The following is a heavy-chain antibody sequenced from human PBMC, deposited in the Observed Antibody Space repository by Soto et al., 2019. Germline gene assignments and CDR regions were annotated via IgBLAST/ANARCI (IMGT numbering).Heavy chain of an antibody. Sequence: GGSLRLSCAASGFTFSSYAMHWVRQAPGKGLEWVAVISYDGSNKYYADSVKGRFTISRDNSKNTLYLQMNSLRAEDTAVYYCARDCIAAGCDYWGQGTLVTVSS. CDR2: ISYDGSNK. D-gene: IGHD6-13*01. CDR3: ARDCIAAGCDY. V-gene: IGHV3-30-3*01. J-gene: IGHJ4*02. CDR1: GFTFSSYA.